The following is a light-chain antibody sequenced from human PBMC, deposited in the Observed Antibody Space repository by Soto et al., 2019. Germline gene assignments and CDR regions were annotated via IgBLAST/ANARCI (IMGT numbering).Light chain of an antibody. Sequence: IVVTQSPATLSVSPGQRATLSCRASLSVSSNLAWYQHKPGQAPRLLIYGASTRASGVPARFSGSGSGTEFTLTINSLQSEDFAVYYCQQYNDWYTFGQGTKLEI. CDR2: GAS. CDR3: QQYNDWYT. J-gene: IGKJ2*01. CDR1: LSVSSN. V-gene: IGKV3-15*01.